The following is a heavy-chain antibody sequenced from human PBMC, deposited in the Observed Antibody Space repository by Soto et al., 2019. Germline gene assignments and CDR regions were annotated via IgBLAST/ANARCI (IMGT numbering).Heavy chain of an antibody. D-gene: IGHD6-13*01. J-gene: IGHJ4*02. CDR1: GGSISSGGYS. Sequence: SSETLSLTCAVSGGSISSGGYSWSWIRQPPGKGLEWIGYIYHSGSTYYNPSLRSRVTISVDTSNNQFSLRLTSVTASDTAVYYCARPDSSSWAAPFGSWGQGTLVTVSS. V-gene: IGHV4-30-2*03. CDR3: ARPDSSSWAAPFGS. CDR2: IYHSGST.